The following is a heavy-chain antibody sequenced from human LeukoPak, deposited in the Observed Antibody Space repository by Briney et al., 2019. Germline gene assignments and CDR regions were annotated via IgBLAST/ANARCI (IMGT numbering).Heavy chain of an antibody. V-gene: IGHV4-39*07. D-gene: IGHD1-26*01. J-gene: IGHJ3*02. CDR2: IYYSGST. CDR3: ARVSGELGAFDI. CDR1: DGSISSSSYY. Sequence: SETLSLTCTVSDGSISSSSYYWGWIRQPPGKGLEWIGNIYYSGSTYYNPSLKSRVTISVDTSKNQFSLKLSSVTAADTAVYYCARVSGELGAFDIWGQGTMVTVSS.